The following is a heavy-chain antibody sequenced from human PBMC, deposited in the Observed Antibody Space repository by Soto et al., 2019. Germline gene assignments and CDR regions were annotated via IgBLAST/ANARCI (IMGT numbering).Heavy chain of an antibody. J-gene: IGHJ6*03. V-gene: IGHV4-39*01. D-gene: IGHD1-7*01. CDR1: GGSISSSSYY. CDR3: ARHVNHGARYNWNYEFGLYYYYYMDV. Sequence: TLSLTCTVSGGSISSSSYYWGWIRQPPGKGLEWIGSIYYSGSTYYNPSLKSRVTISVDTSKNQFALKLSSVTAADTAVYYCARHVNHGARYNWNYEFGLYYYYYMDVWGKGTTVTVSS. CDR2: IYYSGST.